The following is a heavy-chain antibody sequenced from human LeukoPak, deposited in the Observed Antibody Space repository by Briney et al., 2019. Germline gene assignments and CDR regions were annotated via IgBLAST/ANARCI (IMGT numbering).Heavy chain of an antibody. Sequence: GESLKISCXGSGYSFTSYWIGWVRQMPGKGLEWMGIIYPGDSDTRYSPSFQGQVTISADKSISTAYLQWSSLKASDTAMYYCATHLDSSRGDYYYYYMDVWGKGTTVTVSS. CDR2: IYPGDSDT. CDR1: GYSFTSYW. J-gene: IGHJ6*03. V-gene: IGHV5-51*01. CDR3: ATHLDSSRGDYYYYYMDV. D-gene: IGHD6-13*01.